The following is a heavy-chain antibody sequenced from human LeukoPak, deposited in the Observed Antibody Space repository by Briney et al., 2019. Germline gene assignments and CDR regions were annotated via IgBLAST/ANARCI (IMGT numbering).Heavy chain of an antibody. CDR2: IHYGANT. Sequence: SETLSLTCTVSGVSITSSSYYWGWIRQPPAKGPEGIGSIHYGANTYRNPSLKSRVTISMDTSKNHFSLSLSSVTAADTAVYYCARNDAKMVTVDYWGQGTLVTVSS. V-gene: IGHV4-39*02. CDR3: ARNDAKMVTVDY. CDR1: GVSITSSSYY. J-gene: IGHJ4*02. D-gene: IGHD2-21*02.